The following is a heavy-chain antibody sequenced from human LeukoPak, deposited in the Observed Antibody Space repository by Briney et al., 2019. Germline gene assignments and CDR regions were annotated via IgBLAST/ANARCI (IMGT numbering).Heavy chain of an antibody. CDR3: TKGGSNHY. CDR2: INQGGSES. CDR1: GFTFSDFW. V-gene: IGHV3-7*01. Sequence: PGGSLRLSCAASGFTFSDFWMGWVRQAPGKGLEWVANINQGGSESYYVDSVKGRFTISRDNDKKSLFLQMNSLKAEDTAVYYCTKGGSNHYWGRGTLVTVST. D-gene: IGHD3-16*01. J-gene: IGHJ4*02.